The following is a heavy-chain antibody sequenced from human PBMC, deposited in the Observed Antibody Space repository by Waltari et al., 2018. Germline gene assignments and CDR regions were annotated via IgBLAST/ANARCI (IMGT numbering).Heavy chain of an antibody. Sequence: EGHLLESGGGLVQPGGSLRLSCVASGFTFINYAMSWVHQAPGKGREWVSGISDSGVVTKYADSVKGRFTVSRDNSKNTLYLQLNSLRAEDTAVYYCARHLYSIDYLELDNWGQGTLVTVSS. D-gene: IGHD3-22*01. CDR1: GFTFINYA. J-gene: IGHJ4*02. CDR2: ISDSGVVT. CDR3: ARHLYSIDYLELDN. V-gene: IGHV3-23*01.